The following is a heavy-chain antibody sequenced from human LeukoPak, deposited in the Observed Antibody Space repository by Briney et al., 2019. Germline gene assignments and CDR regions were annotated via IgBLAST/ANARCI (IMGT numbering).Heavy chain of an antibody. V-gene: IGHV3-53*01. J-gene: IGHJ4*02. Sequence: GRSLRLSCAASGFTFSSYAMHWVRQAPGKGLEWVSVIYSGGSTYYADSVKGRFTISRDNSKNTLYLQMNSLRAEDTAVYYCARDQSGYYSYWGQGTLVTVSS. CDR1: GFTFSSYA. D-gene: IGHD3-3*01. CDR2: IYSGGST. CDR3: ARDQSGYYSY.